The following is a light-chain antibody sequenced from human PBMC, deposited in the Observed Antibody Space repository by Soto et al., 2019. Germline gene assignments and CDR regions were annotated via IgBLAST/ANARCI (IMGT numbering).Light chain of an antibody. Sequence: ASQSVSSHLAWYQQKPGQDTRILIYDASTRATGIPARFSGSGSGTDFTLTISSLEPEDCAVYYCQQYGSSPLTFGGGTKVDTK. V-gene: IGKV3D-15*02. CDR2: DAS. J-gene: IGKJ4*01. CDR3: QQYGSSPLT. CDR1: QSVSSH.